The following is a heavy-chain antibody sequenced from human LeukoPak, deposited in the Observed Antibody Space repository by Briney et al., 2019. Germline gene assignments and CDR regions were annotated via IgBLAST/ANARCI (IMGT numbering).Heavy chain of an antibody. CDR2: IYYSGST. V-gene: IGHV4-61*01. D-gene: IGHD6-13*01. J-gene: IGHJ6*02. Sequence: SETLSLTCTVSGGSVSSGSYYWGWIRQPPGKGLEWIGYIYYSGSTNYNPSLKSRVTISVDTSKNQFSLKLSSVTAADTAVYYCARWIAAAAYYYGMDVWGQGTTVTVS. CDR3: ARWIAAAAYYYGMDV. CDR1: GGSVSSGSYY.